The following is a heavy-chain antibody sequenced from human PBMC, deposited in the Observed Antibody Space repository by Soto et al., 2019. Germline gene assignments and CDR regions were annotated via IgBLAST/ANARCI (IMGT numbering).Heavy chain of an antibody. V-gene: IGHV4-4*02. CDR3: ARHTVVPASLRKINWFDP. CDR1: GGSISSSNC. J-gene: IGHJ5*02. D-gene: IGHD2-2*01. Sequence: SKTLSLTCAVSGGSISSSNCWSWVRQPPRKRLEGIGEIYHSGSTNYNQSPMSRVTISVDNSKNQFSLKLSSVTAAETAVYYCARHTVVPASLRKINWFDPWGQGTLVTVSP. CDR2: IYHSGST.